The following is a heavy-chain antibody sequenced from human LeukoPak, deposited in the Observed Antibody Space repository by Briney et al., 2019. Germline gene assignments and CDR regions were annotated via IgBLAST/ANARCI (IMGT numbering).Heavy chain of an antibody. CDR3: AKVWGSGTFFYYGMDV. V-gene: IGHV3-7*03. J-gene: IGHJ6*02. CDR1: GFTFSSYW. Sequence: PGGSLRLSCAASGFTFSSYWMSWVRQAPGKGLEWVANIKQDGNEKYYLDSVRGRFTISRDNSKNSLYLQMNSLRTEDTALYYCAKVWGSGTFFYYGMDVWGQGTTVTVSS. CDR2: IKQDGNEK. D-gene: IGHD3-10*01.